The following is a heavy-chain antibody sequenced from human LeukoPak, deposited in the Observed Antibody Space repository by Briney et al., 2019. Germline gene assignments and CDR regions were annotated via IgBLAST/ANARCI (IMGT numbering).Heavy chain of an antibody. CDR3: ARVASGYDLFDY. J-gene: IGHJ4*02. D-gene: IGHD5-12*01. Sequence: SETLSLTCAVYGGSFSGYYWSWIRQPPGKGLEWIGEINHSGSTNYNPSLKSRVTISVDTSKNQFSLKLRSVTAADTAVYYCARVASGYDLFDYWGQGTLVTVSS. CDR1: GGSFSGYY. V-gene: IGHV4-34*01. CDR2: INHSGST.